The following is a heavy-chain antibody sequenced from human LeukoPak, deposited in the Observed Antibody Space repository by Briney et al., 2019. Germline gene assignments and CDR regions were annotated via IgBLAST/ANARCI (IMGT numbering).Heavy chain of an antibody. J-gene: IGHJ5*02. CDR2: ISDNSGRT. Sequence: GGSLRLSCAASGFSYRTYAMSWVRQAPGKGLEWVSAISDNSGRTYYADSVKGRFTISRDNSKNTLFVQMNSLRAEDTAVYYCAREYDSSWPSWGQGTLVTVSS. D-gene: IGHD3-22*01. V-gene: IGHV3-23*01. CDR3: AREYDSSWPS. CDR1: GFSYRTYA.